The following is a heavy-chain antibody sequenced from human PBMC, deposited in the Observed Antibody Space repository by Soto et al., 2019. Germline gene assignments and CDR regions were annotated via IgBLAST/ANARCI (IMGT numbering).Heavy chain of an antibody. CDR3: ARDLKLGSFDY. CDR1: GFTFSSYS. J-gene: IGHJ4*02. D-gene: IGHD1-7*01. V-gene: IGHV3-48*01. Sequence: GGSLRLSCAASGFTFSSYSMNWVRQAPGKGLEWVSYISSSSSTIYYADSVKGRFTISRDNAKNSLYLQMNSLRAEDTAVYYCARDLKLGSFDYWGQGTLVTVSS. CDR2: ISSSSSTI.